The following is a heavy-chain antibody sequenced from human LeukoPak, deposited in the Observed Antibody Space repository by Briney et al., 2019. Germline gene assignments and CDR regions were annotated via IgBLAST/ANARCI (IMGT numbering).Heavy chain of an antibody. D-gene: IGHD2-15*01. Sequence: GGSLRLSCAASRFTFGNYGMSWVRQAPGKGLEWVSGISGSGGSTYYADSVKGRFTISRDNSKNTLYLQMNSLRAEDTAVYYCAKGPGGYCSGGSCSGYPYYFDYWGQGTLVTVSS. CDR1: RFTFGNYG. V-gene: IGHV3-23*01. CDR3: AKGPGGYCSGGSCSGYPYYFDY. CDR2: ISGSGGST. J-gene: IGHJ4*02.